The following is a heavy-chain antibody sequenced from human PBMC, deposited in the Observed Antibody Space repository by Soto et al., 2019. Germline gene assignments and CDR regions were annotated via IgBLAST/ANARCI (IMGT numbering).Heavy chain of an antibody. D-gene: IGHD6-19*01. Sequence: QVPLVQSGAEVKKPGSSVKVSCKTSGGTFSSYAINWVRQAPGQGPEWMGGIIPIFGTANYAQKFQGRVTINADESTSTANMELSSLRSDDTAVYYCAAGTVAGTSDYWGQGTLVTVSS. CDR1: GGTFSSYA. V-gene: IGHV1-69*01. CDR2: IIPIFGTA. J-gene: IGHJ4*02. CDR3: AAGTVAGTSDY.